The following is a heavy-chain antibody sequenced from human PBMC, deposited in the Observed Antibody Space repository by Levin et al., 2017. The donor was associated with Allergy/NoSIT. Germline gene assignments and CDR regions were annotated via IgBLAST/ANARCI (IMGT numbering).Heavy chain of an antibody. Sequence: PGGSLRLSCAASGFTFSSYAMSWVRQAPGKGLEWVSAISGSGGSTYYADSVKGRFTISRDNSKNTLYLQMNSLRAEDTAVYYCATVLRYFDWSSYYFDYWGQGTLVTVSS. CDR3: ATVLRYFDWSSYYFDY. V-gene: IGHV3-23*01. CDR2: ISGSGGST. J-gene: IGHJ4*02. D-gene: IGHD3-9*01. CDR1: GFTFSSYA.